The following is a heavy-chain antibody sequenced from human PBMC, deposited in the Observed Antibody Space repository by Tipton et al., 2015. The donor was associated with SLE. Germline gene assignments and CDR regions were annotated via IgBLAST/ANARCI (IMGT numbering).Heavy chain of an antibody. J-gene: IGHJ4*02. V-gene: IGHV4-61*05. CDR3: ARQEASHSSAWYGSFDY. CDR2: IQTSGRT. D-gene: IGHD6-19*01. Sequence: TLSLTCTVSGGSISSSSYYWGWIRQPPGKGLEWVGYIQTSGRTNYNPALKSRVTISIDTSKNQFSLKLTSVTAADTAVYFCARQEASHSSAWYGSFDYWGRGNLLTVSS. CDR1: GGSISSSSYY.